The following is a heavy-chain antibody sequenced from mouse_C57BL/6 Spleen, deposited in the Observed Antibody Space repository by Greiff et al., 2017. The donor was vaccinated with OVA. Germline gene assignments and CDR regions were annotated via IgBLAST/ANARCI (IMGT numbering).Heavy chain of an antibody. J-gene: IGHJ4*01. D-gene: IGHD2-4*01. V-gene: IGHV1-74*01. Sequence: FTSYWMHWVKQRPGQGLEWIGRIHPSDSDTNYNQKFKGKATLTVDKSSSTAYMQLSSLTSEDSAVYYCAICDYDPYAMDYWGQGTSVTVSS. CDR2: IHPSDSDT. CDR1: FTSYW. CDR3: AICDYDPYAMDY.